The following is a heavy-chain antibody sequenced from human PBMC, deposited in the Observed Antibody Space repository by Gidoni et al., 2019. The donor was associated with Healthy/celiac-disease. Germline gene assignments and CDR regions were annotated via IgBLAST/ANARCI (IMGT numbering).Heavy chain of an antibody. V-gene: IGHV3-74*01. J-gene: IGHJ3*02. D-gene: IGHD3-22*01. CDR3: AREDSSGYSEGSDDAFDI. CDR1: GFTFSSYW. CDR2: INSDGSST. Sequence: EVQLVESGGGLVQPGGSLRLSCAASGFTFSSYWRHWVRQAPGTGLVWVARINSDGSSTSYADSVKGRFTISRDNAKNTLYLQMNSLRAEDTAVYYCAREDSSGYSEGSDDAFDIWGQGTMVTVSS.